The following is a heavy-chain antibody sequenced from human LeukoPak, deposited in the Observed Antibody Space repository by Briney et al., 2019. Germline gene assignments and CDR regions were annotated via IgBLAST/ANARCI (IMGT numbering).Heavy chain of an antibody. CDR1: GGSFSGYY. D-gene: IGHD3-16*02. J-gene: IGHJ4*02. V-gene: IGHV4-34*01. Sequence: PSETLSLTCAVYGGSFSGYYWSWIRQPPGKGLVWIGEINHSGSTNYNPSLKSRVTISVDTSKNQFSLKLSSVTAAGTAVYYCARGGYLFSDYVWGSYRPIDYWGQGTLVTVSS. CDR3: ARGGYLFSDYVWGSYRPIDY. CDR2: INHSGST.